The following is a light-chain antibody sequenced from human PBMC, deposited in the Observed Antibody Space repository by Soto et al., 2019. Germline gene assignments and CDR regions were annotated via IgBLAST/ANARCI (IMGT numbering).Light chain of an antibody. J-gene: IGLJ2*01. Sequence: QSVLTQPPSVSAAPGQKVTLSCSGSSSNIGNNYVTWYQQLPGTAPKLLIYDNNKRPSGIPDRFSGSKSGTSATLGSTGLQTGDEADYYCGTWDSSLSAGVFGGGTKLTVL. CDR3: GTWDSSLSAGV. CDR2: DNN. CDR1: SSNIGNNY. V-gene: IGLV1-51*01.